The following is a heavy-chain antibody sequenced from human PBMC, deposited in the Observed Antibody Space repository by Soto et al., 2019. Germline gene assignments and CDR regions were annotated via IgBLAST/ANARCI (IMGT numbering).Heavy chain of an antibody. CDR2: ISAYNGNT. CDR3: ARSQCARCYFSAFDI. Sequence: ASVKVSCKASGYTFTSYGISWVRQAPGQGLEWMGWISAYNGNTNYAQKLQGRVTMTTDTSTSTAYMELSSLRSEDTAVYYCARSQCARCYFSAFDIWGQGTMVTVSS. CDR1: GYTFTSYG. D-gene: IGHD2-15*01. V-gene: IGHV1-18*01. J-gene: IGHJ3*02.